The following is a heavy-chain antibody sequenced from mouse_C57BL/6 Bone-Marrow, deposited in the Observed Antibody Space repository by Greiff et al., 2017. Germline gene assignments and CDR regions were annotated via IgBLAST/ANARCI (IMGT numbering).Heavy chain of an antibody. CDR1: GFSLTSYG. CDR2: IWGDGST. D-gene: IGHD2-5*01. CDR3: AKKGYSNPFAY. J-gene: IGHJ3*01. V-gene: IGHV2-3*01. Sequence: VKLMESGPGLVAPSQSLSITCTASGFSLTSYGVSWVRQPPGKGLEWRGVIWGDGSTNYHSALISRLSINKDNSKSQVFLKLNSLQTDDTATYYGAKKGYSNPFAYWGQGTLVTVSA.